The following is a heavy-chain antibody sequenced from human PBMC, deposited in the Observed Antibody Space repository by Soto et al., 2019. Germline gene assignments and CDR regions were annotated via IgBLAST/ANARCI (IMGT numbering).Heavy chain of an antibody. Sequence: QVQLVQSGTEVKKPGASVKVSCKASGYTFTNFGISWVRQAPGQGLEWMGWISAYNGNTKHAQKFQGRVTMTTDTSTSTVYLELRSLRSDDTGVYFWARGGTPIDYWGQGTLVTVSS. CDR2: ISAYNGNT. CDR1: GYTFTNFG. V-gene: IGHV1-18*01. CDR3: ARGGTPIDY. D-gene: IGHD3-16*01. J-gene: IGHJ4*02.